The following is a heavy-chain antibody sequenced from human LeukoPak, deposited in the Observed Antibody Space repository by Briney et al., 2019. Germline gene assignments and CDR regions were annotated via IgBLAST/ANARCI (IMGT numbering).Heavy chain of an antibody. CDR3: ARLWSPPLSIAIFGLPCYFDY. V-gene: IGHV4-39*07. CDR2: IYYSGST. J-gene: IGHJ4*02. CDR1: GGSISSSSYY. Sequence: PSETLSLTCTVSGGSISSSSYYWGWIRQPPGKGLEWIGSIYYSGSTYYNPSLKSRVTISVDTSKNQFSLKLSSVTAADTAVYYCARLWSPPLSIAIFGLPCYFDYWGQGTLVTVSS. D-gene: IGHD3-3*01.